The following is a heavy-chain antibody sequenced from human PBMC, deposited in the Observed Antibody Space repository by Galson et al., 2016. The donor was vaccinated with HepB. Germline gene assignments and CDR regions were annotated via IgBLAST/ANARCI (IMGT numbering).Heavy chain of an antibody. D-gene: IGHD3-3*01. CDR2: IYYSGST. CDR1: GGSVSSSSYY. Sequence: ETLSLTCTVSGGSVSSSSYYWGWIRQPPGKGLEWIGSIYYSGSTYYNSSLKSRVTISVDTSKNRFSLKLSSVTAADTAVYYCARRSYYDFWSGFWFDYWGQGTLVTVSS. CDR3: ARRSYYDFWSGFWFDY. J-gene: IGHJ4*02. V-gene: IGHV4-39*01.